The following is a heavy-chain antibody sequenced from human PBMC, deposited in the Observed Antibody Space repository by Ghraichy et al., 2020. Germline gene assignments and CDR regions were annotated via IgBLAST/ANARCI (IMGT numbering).Heavy chain of an antibody. CDR3: ATDVRLMAGLDR. V-gene: IGHV3-23*01. Sequence: GGSLRLSCATSGITFSNFAMSWVRQAPGKGLEWISVVSAGGGATYYADSMKGRFTISRDNSKNTLYLQMNSLRADDTAVYYCATDVRLMAGLDRWGQGTLVTVSS. D-gene: IGHD5-24*01. CDR1: GITFSNFA. J-gene: IGHJ5*02. CDR2: VSAGGGAT.